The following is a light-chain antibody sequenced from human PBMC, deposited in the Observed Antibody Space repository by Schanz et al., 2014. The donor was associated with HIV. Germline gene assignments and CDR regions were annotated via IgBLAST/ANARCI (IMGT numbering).Light chain of an antibody. CDR1: SSNIGSNT. J-gene: IGLJ2*01. CDR2: DNH. V-gene: IGLV1-51*01. Sequence: QSVLNQAPSASGTPGQRVTISCSGSSSNIGSNTVNWYQQLPGTPPKLLIYDNHERPSEIPDRFSGSKTGTSATLAIIGLQPGDEADYYCGAWDSGRGAVVFGGGTKVTVL. CDR3: GAWDSGRGAVV.